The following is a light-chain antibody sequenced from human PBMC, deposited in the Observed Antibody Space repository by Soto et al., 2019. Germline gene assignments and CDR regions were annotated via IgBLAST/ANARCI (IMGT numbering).Light chain of an antibody. V-gene: IGKV3-11*01. Sequence: EIVLTHSPAALSLSPGERATLSCRASQSVSSSLAWYQQKPGQAPRLLIYDASNRATGIPARFSGSGSGTDFTLTISSLEPEDFAVYYCQQRSNWPPITFGQGTRLEIK. CDR3: QQRSNWPPIT. CDR1: QSVSSS. J-gene: IGKJ5*01. CDR2: DAS.